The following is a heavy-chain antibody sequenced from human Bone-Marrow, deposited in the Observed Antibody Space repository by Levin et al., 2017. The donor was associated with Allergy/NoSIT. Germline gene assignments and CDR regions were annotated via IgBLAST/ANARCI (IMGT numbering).Heavy chain of an antibody. CDR3: ARDLLAHYYDSSGYSPSDFDY. CDR1: GYTFTSYG. CDR2: ISAYNGNT. V-gene: IGHV1-18*01. Sequence: ASVKVSCKASGYTFTSYGISWVRQAPGQGLEWMGWISAYNGNTNYAQKLQGRVTMTTDTSTSTAYMELRSLRSDDTAVYYCARDLLAHYYDSSGYSPSDFDYWGQGTLVTVSS. J-gene: IGHJ4*02. D-gene: IGHD3-22*01.